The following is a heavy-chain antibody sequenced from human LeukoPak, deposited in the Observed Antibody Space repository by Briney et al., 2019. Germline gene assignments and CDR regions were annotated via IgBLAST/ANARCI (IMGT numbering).Heavy chain of an antibody. CDR1: GGSISSYY. CDR3: AREGTGSYGRPFDY. CDR2: FYTSGNT. J-gene: IGHJ4*02. V-gene: IGHV4-4*07. Sequence: SETLSLTCTVSGGSISSYYWSWIRQPAGKGLEWIGRFYTSGNTNYNPSLKSRVNTSLDTSMNQFSLKLTSVTAADTAVYYCAREGTGSYGRPFDYWGQGTLVTVSS. D-gene: IGHD5-18*01.